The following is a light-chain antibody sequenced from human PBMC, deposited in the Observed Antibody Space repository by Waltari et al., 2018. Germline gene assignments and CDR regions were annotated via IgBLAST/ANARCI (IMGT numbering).Light chain of an antibody. CDR3: QQYRNWPPWT. Sequence: EIVMTQSPATLSVSPRERVTLSCRASQSVKSDLAWSQHQPGQAPRLLIYGASTRATGIPARFSGSGSGTEFTLTISSLQSEDFAVYYCQQYRNWPPWTFGQGTKVEIK. CDR2: GAS. CDR1: QSVKSD. V-gene: IGKV3D-15*01. J-gene: IGKJ1*01.